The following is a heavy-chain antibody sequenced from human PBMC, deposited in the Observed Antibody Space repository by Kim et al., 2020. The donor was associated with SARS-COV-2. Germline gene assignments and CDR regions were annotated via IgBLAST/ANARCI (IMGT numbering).Heavy chain of an antibody. CDR3: ATTSVVIKSHWFDP. Sequence: ASVKVSCKVSGYTLTELSMHWVRQAPGKGLEWMGGFDPEDGETIYAQKFQGRVTMTEDTSTDTAYMELSSLISEDTAVYYCATTSVVIKSHWFDPWGQGTLVTVSS. J-gene: IGHJ5*02. CDR1: GYTLTELS. CDR2: FDPEDGET. D-gene: IGHD3-22*01. V-gene: IGHV1-24*01.